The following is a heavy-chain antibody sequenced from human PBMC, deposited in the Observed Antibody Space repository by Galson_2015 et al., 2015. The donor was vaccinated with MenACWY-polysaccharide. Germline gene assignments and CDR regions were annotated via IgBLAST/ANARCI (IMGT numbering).Heavy chain of an antibody. V-gene: IGHV3-74*01. CDR3: ARGYSAYD. CDR2: IKSDGSST. CDR1: GFTFSTYW. D-gene: IGHD5-12*01. Sequence: SLRLSCAASGFTFSTYWMHWVRHAPGKGLVWVSRIKSDGSSTNYADSVKGRFTISRANAKNTLYLQMNSLRAEDTALYYCARGYSAYDWGQGTLVTVSA. J-gene: IGHJ4*02.